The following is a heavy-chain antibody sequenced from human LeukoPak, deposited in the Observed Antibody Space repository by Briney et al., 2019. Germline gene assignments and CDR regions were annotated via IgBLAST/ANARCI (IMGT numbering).Heavy chain of an antibody. V-gene: IGHV4-59*01. J-gene: IGHJ5*02. CDR2: IYYSGST. CDR1: GVSISSYY. Sequence: SETLSLTCTVSGVSISSYYWSWIRQPPGKGLEWIGYIYYSGSTNYNPSLKSRVTISVDTSKNQFSLKLSSVTAADTAVYYCARRYSSSSYNWFDPWGQGTLVTVSS. D-gene: IGHD6-6*01. CDR3: ARRYSSSSYNWFDP.